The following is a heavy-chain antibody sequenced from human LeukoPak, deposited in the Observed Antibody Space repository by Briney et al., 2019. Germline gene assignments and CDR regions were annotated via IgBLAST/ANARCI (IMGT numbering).Heavy chain of an antibody. Sequence: ASVKVSCKASGYTFTSYYMHWVRQAPGQGLEWMGIINPGGGSTSYAQKFQGRVTMTRDTSTSTVYMELSSLRSEDTAVYYCARVSTFFRAPFDPWGQGTLVTVSS. V-gene: IGHV1-46*01. CDR2: INPGGGST. J-gene: IGHJ5*02. CDR3: ARVSTFFRAPFDP. D-gene: IGHD3-16*01. CDR1: GYTFTSYY.